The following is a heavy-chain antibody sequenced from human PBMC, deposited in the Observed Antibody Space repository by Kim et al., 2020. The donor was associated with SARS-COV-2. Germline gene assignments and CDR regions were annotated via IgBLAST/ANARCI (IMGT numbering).Heavy chain of an antibody. CDR1: GGTFSSYA. D-gene: IGHD6-19*01. CDR3: ARESSSGSYYYYGMDV. Sequence: SVKVSCKASGGTFSSYAISWVRQAPGQGLEWMGGIIPIFGTANYAQKFQGRVTITADESTSTAYMELSSLRSEDTAVYYCARESSSGSYYYYGMDVWGQGTTVTVSS. CDR2: IIPIFGTA. J-gene: IGHJ6*02. V-gene: IGHV1-69*13.